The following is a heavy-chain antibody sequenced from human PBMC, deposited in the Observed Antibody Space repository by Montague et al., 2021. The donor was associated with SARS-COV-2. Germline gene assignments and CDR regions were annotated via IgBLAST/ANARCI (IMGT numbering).Heavy chain of an antibody. V-gene: IGHV3-30-3*01. D-gene: IGHD1-26*01. CDR1: GFTFSSYA. J-gene: IGHJ3*02. CDR3: AGELLAAFDI. Sequence: SLRLSCAASGFTFSSYAMHWFRQAPGKGLEWVAVISYDGSNKYYADSVKGRFTISRDNSKNTLYLQMNSLRAEDTAVYYCAGELLAAFDIWGQGTMVTVSS. CDR2: ISYDGSNK.